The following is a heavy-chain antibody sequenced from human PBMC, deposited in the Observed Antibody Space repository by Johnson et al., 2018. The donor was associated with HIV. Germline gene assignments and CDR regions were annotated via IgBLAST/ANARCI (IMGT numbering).Heavy chain of an antibody. V-gene: IGHV3-30*03. D-gene: IGHD3-22*01. CDR2: ISFDGSNE. CDR1: GFTFSSYG. CDR3: ARGRITMIEVDLRVDGFDI. J-gene: IGHJ3*02. Sequence: QVQLVESGGGVVQPGRSLRLSCAASGFTFSSYGMHWVRQAPGKGLEWVAVISFDGSNEYYADSVKGRFTISRDNSKNTLYLQMNSLRAEDTAVYYCARGRITMIEVDLRVDGFDIWGQGTMVTVSS.